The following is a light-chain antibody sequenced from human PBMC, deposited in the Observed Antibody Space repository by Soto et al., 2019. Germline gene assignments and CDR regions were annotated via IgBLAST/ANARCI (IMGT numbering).Light chain of an antibody. CDR1: KLGDKY. J-gene: IGLJ2*01. CDR3: QAWDSSTVV. Sequence: SYELTQPPSVSVSPGQTASITCSGDKLGDKYACWYQQKPGQSPVLVIYQNSKRPSGIPERFSGSNSGNTATLTISGTPAMDEADYYCQAWDSSTVVFGGGTKVTVL. V-gene: IGLV3-1*01. CDR2: QNS.